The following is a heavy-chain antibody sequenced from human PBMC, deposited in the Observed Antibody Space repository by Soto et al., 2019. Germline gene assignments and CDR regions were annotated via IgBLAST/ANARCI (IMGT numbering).Heavy chain of an antibody. CDR2: IYATGTT. CDR1: GASISGFY. J-gene: IGHJ5*02. CDR3: VRDGTKTLRDWFDP. D-gene: IGHD1-1*01. V-gene: IGHV4-4*07. Sequence: LSLTCTVSGASISGFYWSWIRKSAGKGLEWIGRIYATGTTDYNPSLKSRVMMSVDTSKEQFSLKLRSVTAADTAVYYCVRDGTKTLRDWFDPWGQGISVTVSS.